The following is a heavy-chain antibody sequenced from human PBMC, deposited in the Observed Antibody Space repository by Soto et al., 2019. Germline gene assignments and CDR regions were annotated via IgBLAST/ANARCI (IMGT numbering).Heavy chain of an antibody. CDR3: AHVDRVLRFLEWLLSNNWFDP. D-gene: IGHD3-3*01. J-gene: IGHJ5*02. CDR2: IYWDDDK. CDR1: GFSLSTSGVG. V-gene: IGHV2-5*02. Sequence: QITLKESGPTLVKPTQTLTLTCTFSGFSLSTSGVGVGWIRQPPGKALEWLALIYWDDDKRYSPSLKSRLTITKVTSKNQVVLTMTNMDPVDTATYYCAHVDRVLRFLEWLLSNNWFDPWGQGTLVTVSS.